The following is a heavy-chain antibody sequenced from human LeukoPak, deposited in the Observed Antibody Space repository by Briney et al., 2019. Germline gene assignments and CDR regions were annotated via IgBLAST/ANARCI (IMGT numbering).Heavy chain of an antibody. D-gene: IGHD1-1*01. V-gene: IGHV3-23*01. J-gene: IGHJ3*02. CDR2: ISGSGGST. Sequence: GGSLRLSCAASGFTFSSYAMSWVRQAPGKGLEWVSAISGSGGSTYSADSVKGRFTISRDNSKNTLYLQMNSLRAEDTAVYYRGKSFPVGGNDGKAFDIWGQGTMVTVSS. CDR3: GKSFPVGGNDGKAFDI. CDR1: GFTFSSYA.